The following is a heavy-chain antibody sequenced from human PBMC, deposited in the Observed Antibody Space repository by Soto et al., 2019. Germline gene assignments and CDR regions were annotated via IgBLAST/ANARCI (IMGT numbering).Heavy chain of an antibody. CDR2: IIPIFGTA. J-gene: IGHJ4*02. D-gene: IGHD6-19*01. CDR1: GGTLSSCA. V-gene: IGHV1-69*13. CDR3: ARASGYVSGWYHDY. Sequence: SSVKVSCKASGGTLSSCAMSWVRQAPGQGLEWMGGIIPIFGTANYAQKFQGRVTITADESTNTAYMELSSLRSDDTAVYYCARASGYVSGWYHDYWGQGTRVTVSS.